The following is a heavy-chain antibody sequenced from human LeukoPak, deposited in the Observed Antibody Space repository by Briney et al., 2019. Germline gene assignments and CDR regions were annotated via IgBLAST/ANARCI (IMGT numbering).Heavy chain of an antibody. J-gene: IGHJ4*02. Sequence: PSETLSLTCTVSGYSISRGYSWGWIRQPPGKGLEWIGNIYHSGSTNYSPSLESPITISVEPSKNQFSLKLNSVTAADTAVYYCARVGALGGHDFWGQGSLVTVSS. CDR3: ARVGALGGHDF. V-gene: IGHV4-38-2*02. D-gene: IGHD1-26*01. CDR1: GYSISRGYS. CDR2: IYHSGST.